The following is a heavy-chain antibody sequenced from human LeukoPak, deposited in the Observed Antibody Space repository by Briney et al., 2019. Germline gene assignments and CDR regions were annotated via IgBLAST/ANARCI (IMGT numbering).Heavy chain of an antibody. V-gene: IGHV4-59*08. CDR2: IYYSGST. Sequence: SETLSLTCTVSGGSISSYYWSWIRQPPGKGLEWIGNIYYSGSTNYNPSLKSRVTIPVDTSKNQFSLKLSSVTAADTAIYYCARSYCSGGSCWVYFDYWGQGTLVTVSS. CDR1: GGSISSYY. CDR3: ARSYCSGGSCWVYFDY. D-gene: IGHD2-15*01. J-gene: IGHJ4*02.